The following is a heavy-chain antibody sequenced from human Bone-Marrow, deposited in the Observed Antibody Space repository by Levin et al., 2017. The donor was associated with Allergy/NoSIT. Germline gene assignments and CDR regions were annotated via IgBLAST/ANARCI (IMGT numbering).Heavy chain of an antibody. J-gene: IGHJ2*01. CDR3: CTPSTWEQRYCFDL. CDR1: GYPFTPAW. CDR2: IKTKTEGEPT. D-gene: IGHD1/OR15-1a*01. Sequence: GGSLRLSCTASGYPFTPAWMSWVRQAPGKGLEWVGRIKTKTEGEPTDYATPVKDRFIISRDDSRSTLYLQMNSLKTEDTAVYYCCTPSTWEQRYCFDLWGRGTLVTVSS. V-gene: IGHV3-15*01.